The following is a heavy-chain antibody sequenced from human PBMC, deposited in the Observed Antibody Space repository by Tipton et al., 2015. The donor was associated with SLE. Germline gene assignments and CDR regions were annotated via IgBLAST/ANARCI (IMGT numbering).Heavy chain of an antibody. J-gene: IGHJ4*02. CDR3: ARHGGNSFYFDY. Sequence: TLSLTCIVSGGSISSSSYYWGWIRQPPGKGLEWIGSIYYSGSTYYNPSLKSRVTISVDTSKNQFSLKLSSVTAADTAVYYCARHGGNSFYFDYWGQGTLVTVSS. CDR2: IYYSGST. V-gene: IGHV4-39*07. D-gene: IGHD4-23*01. CDR1: GGSISSSSYY.